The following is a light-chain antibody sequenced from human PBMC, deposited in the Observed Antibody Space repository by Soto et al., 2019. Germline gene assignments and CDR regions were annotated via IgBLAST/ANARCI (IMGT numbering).Light chain of an antibody. CDR1: QSISTY. Sequence: DIQMTQSPSTLSAPVAHRVATTCRASQSISTYLAWYQQKPGKAPKLLIYKASSLESGVPSRFSGSGSGAEFTLTISSLQPDDFATYYCQQYNTYSRTFGQGTKVDIK. CDR3: QQYNTYSRT. CDR2: KAS. J-gene: IGKJ1*01. V-gene: IGKV1-5*03.